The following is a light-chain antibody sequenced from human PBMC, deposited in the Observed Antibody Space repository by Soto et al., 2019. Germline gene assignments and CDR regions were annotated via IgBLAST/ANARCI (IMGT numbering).Light chain of an antibody. J-gene: IGKJ1*01. CDR2: GAS. CDR3: QQYGGSWT. V-gene: IGKV3-20*01. Sequence: EIVLTQSPGTLSLSPGERATLSCRASQSVSSSYLAWYQQKPGQAPRLLIYGASSRATGIPDRFSGSGSGAEGSGTSGRRERGEGGVYYCQQYGGSWTFGQGTKVEIK. CDR1: QSVSSSY.